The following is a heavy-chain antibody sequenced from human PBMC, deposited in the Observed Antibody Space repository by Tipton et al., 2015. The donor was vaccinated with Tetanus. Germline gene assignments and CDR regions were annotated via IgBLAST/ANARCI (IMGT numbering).Heavy chain of an antibody. J-gene: IGHJ6*02. CDR1: SGSIGSYY. CDR2: VYYSGST. V-gene: IGHV4-59*01. CDR3: ARDRGVTSPFGSYYYGMDV. D-gene: IGHD2-21*02. Sequence: TLSLTCTVSSGSIGSYYWSWIRQPPGTGLEWIGYVYYSGSTNYNPSLKSRVTISVDTSKNQFSLKLSSVTAADTAVYYCARDRGVTSPFGSYYYGMDVWGQGTTVTVSS.